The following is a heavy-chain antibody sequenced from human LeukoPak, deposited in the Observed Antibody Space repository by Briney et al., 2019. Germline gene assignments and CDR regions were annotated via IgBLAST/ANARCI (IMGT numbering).Heavy chain of an antibody. J-gene: IGHJ4*02. Sequence: SETLSLTCTVSGGSITSYYWSWLRQPAGKGLEWIGRIYSSGTTNYNPSLKGRVTMSIDTSKTQLSLKLSSVTAADTAVYFCACGIAAAGWLYFDYWGQGSLVTVSS. D-gene: IGHD6-13*01. CDR2: IYSSGTT. V-gene: IGHV4-4*07. CDR3: ACGIAAAGWLYFDY. CDR1: GGSITSYY.